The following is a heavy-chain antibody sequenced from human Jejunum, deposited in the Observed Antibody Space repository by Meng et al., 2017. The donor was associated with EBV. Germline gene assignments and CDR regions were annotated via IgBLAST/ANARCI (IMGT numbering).Heavy chain of an antibody. D-gene: IGHD3-22*01. CDR3: ARDQGRDYDSSTYYTH. CDR1: GGTFSSYV. J-gene: IGHJ4*02. V-gene: IGHV1-69*06. CDR2: IIPIFGRT. Sequence: LGQCGAEVKKPGFSVKVSCKASGGTFSSYVINWVRQAPGQGLEWMGGIIPIFGRTNYALEFQDRVTITADKFTSTVYMEMSSLKSEDTAVYYCARDQGRDYDSSTYYTHWGRGTLVTVSS.